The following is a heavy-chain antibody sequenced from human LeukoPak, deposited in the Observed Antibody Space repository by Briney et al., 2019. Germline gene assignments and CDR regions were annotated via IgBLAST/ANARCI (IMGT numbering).Heavy chain of an antibody. CDR1: GYTFTVYY. J-gene: IGHJ4*02. D-gene: IGHD6-6*01. Sequence: ASVTVSCKASGYTFTVYYMHWVRQAPGQGLEWMGWINPNSGGTNYAQKFQGRVTMTRDTSISTAYMELSRLRSDDTAVYYCARDAFIAATHGWSDYWGQGTLVTVSS. V-gene: IGHV1-2*02. CDR3: ARDAFIAATHGWSDY. CDR2: INPNSGGT.